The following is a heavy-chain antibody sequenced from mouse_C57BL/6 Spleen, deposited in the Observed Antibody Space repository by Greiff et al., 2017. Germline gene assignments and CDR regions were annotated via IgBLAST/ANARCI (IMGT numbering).Heavy chain of an antibody. V-gene: IGHV1-72*01. CDR1: GYTFTSYW. Sequence: VQLQQPGAELVKPGASVKLSCTASGYTFTSYWMHWVKQRPGRGLEWIGRIDPNSGGTKYNEKFKSKATLTVDKPSSTAYMQLSSLTSVDSAVYYGAKGAYYGSSYAMDYWGQGTSVTVSS. D-gene: IGHD1-1*01. CDR3: AKGAYYGSSYAMDY. CDR2: IDPNSGGT. J-gene: IGHJ4*01.